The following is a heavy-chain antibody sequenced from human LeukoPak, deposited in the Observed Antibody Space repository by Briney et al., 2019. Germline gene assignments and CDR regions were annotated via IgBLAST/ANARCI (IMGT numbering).Heavy chain of an antibody. D-gene: IGHD3-10*01. CDR1: GYSISSGYY. CDR3: ARKTSGSYYVRN. CDR2: IYHSGST. Sequence: KPSETLSLTCTVSGYSISSGYYWGWIRQPPGKGLEWIGSIYHSGSTYYNPSLKSRVTISVDTSKNQFSLKLSSVTAADTAVYYCARKTSGSYYVRNWGQGTLVTVSS. J-gene: IGHJ4*02. V-gene: IGHV4-38-2*02.